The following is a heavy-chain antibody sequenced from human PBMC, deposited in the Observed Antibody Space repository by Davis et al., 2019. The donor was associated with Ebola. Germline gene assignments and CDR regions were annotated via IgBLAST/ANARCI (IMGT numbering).Heavy chain of an antibody. V-gene: IGHV3-7*01. Sequence: GESLKISCAASGFTFKSYWMNWVRQAPGRGPEWVANIQEDGREKNYVDSVKGRFTISRDNAKSSLFLQMNSLRVEDTAVYYCARVERTSRAFALWGQGTVVTVSS. CDR1: GFTFKSYW. D-gene: IGHD3-3*01. CDR2: IQEDGREK. J-gene: IGHJ3*01. CDR3: ARVERTSRAFAL.